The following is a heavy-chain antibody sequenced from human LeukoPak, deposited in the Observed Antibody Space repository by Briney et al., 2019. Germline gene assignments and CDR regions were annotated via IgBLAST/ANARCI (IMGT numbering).Heavy chain of an antibody. CDR2: ISWDGGST. D-gene: IGHD3-22*01. CDR3: AKDSYSSGYYGYDY. V-gene: IGHV3-43D*04. J-gene: IGHJ4*02. Sequence: GGSLRLSCEASGFTFDDYAMHWVRQAPGKGLEWVSLISWDGGSTYYADSVKGRFTISSDNSKSSLYLQMNSLRAEDTALYYCAKDSYSSGYYGYDYWGQGTLVTVSS. CDR1: GFTFDDYA.